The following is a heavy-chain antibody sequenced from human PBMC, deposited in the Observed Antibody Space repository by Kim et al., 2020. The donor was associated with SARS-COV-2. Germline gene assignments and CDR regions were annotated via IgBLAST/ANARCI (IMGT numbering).Heavy chain of an antibody. CDR1: GGSFSGYY. CDR3: ARGGCSSTSCYAHYYGSGSYYNPRAVPLLDV. CDR2: INHSGST. D-gene: IGHD3-10*01. Sequence: SETLSLTCAVYGGSFSGYYWSWIRQPPGKGLEWIGEINHSGSTNYNPSLKSRVTISVDTSKNQFSLKLSSVTAADTAVYYCARGGCSSTSCYAHYYGSGSYYNPRAVPLLDVWGQGTTVTVSS. V-gene: IGHV4-34*01. J-gene: IGHJ6*02.